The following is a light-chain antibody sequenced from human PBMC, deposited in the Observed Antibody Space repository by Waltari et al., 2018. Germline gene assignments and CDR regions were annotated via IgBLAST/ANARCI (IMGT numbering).Light chain of an antibody. CDR2: ENN. CDR3: GSWDSSLSLV. J-gene: IGLJ2*01. Sequence: QSVLTQPPSLSAAPGQTVTISCSGSISNIGYNFVSWYQQSPGTAPKLLIYENNKRPTGIPDRVSGSKSCRSGTLVITGVQTGDEADDYCGSWDSSLSLVFGGGTKRSVL. CDR1: ISNIGYNF. V-gene: IGLV1-51*02.